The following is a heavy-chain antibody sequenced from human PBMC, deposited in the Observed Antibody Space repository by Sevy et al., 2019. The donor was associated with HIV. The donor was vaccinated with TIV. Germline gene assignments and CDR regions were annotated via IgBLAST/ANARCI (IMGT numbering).Heavy chain of an antibody. CDR1: GFAFSNYYA. V-gene: IGHV3-30-3*01. CDR3: ARPRANYVDHYFFYAMDV. CDR2: ISYDGSDK. Sequence: GGSLRLSCVASGFAFSNYYAMHWVRQAPGKGLEWVALISYDGSDKYYADSVKGRFTISRDNFKNTLFLQMNSLTTEDTAVYYCARPRANYVDHYFFYAMDVWGQGTLVTVSS. J-gene: IGHJ6*02. D-gene: IGHD4-17*01.